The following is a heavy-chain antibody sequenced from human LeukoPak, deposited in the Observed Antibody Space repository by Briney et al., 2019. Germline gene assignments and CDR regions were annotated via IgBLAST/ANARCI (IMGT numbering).Heavy chain of an antibody. CDR3: ARDREGSSSSGGDY. CDR1: GYTFTSYD. D-gene: IGHD6-6*01. J-gene: IGHJ4*02. Sequence: ASVKVSCKASGYTFTSYDINWVRQAPGQGLEWMGWINPNSGGTNYAQKFQGRVTMTRDTSISTAYMELSRLRSDDTAVYYCARDREGSSSSGGDYWGQGTLVTVSS. CDR2: INPNSGGT. V-gene: IGHV1-2*02.